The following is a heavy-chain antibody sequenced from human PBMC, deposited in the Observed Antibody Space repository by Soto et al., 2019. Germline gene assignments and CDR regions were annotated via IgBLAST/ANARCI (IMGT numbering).Heavy chain of an antibody. Sequence: GGSLRLSCAASGFTFSSYAMSWVRQAPGKGLEWVSAISGSGGSTYYADYVKGRLTISRDNSKNTLYLQMNSLRAEEKAVYYCASEWLRYDYWGQGTLVTVSS. D-gene: IGHD5-12*01. J-gene: IGHJ4*02. V-gene: IGHV3-23*01. CDR2: ISGSGGST. CDR3: ASEWLRYDY. CDR1: GFTFSSYA.